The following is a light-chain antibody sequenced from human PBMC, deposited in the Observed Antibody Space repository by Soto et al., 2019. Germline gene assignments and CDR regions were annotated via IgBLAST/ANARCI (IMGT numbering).Light chain of an antibody. CDR1: QSSRSW. J-gene: IGKJ2*01. CDR3: QQYDSESYT. CDR2: QAS. Sequence: DIQMTQSPSPLSASVGDRVTITCRASQSSRSWLAWYQQKPGKAPKLLIYQASILQRGVPSRFSGGGSGTEFTLTISSVQPDDFATYFCQQYDSESYTFGQGTKLEIK. V-gene: IGKV1-5*03.